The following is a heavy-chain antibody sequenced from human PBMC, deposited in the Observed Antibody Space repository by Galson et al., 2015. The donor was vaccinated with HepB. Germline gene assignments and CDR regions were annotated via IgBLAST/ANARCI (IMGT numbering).Heavy chain of an antibody. Sequence: TLSLTCTVSGGSISSGGYFWSWIRLHPGKGLEWIGYIFYGGSTYYNPSLKSRVTISVDSSKNQVSLKLSSATAADTAVYYCAREIRGNIVVVWGQGTLVTVSS. D-gene: IGHD2-2*01. CDR2: IFYGGST. J-gene: IGHJ4*02. V-gene: IGHV4-31*03. CDR1: GGSISSGGYF. CDR3: AREIRGNIVVV.